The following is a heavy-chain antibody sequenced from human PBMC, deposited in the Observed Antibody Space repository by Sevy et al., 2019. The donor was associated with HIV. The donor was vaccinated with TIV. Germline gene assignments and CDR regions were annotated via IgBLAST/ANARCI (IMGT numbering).Heavy chain of an antibody. CDR1: GYTVSVYD. CDR2: PNPSSSNT. CDR3: ARAAAGAYDAFDI. J-gene: IGHJ3*02. Sequence: ASVKVSCKASGYTVSVYDINWVRQVTGQGLEWMGWPNPSSSNTGYAENFQGRVTFTMDSSTSTGYMEMSSLRSEDTAVYYCARAAAGAYDAFDIWGQGTLVTVSS. V-gene: IGHV1-8*03. D-gene: IGHD6-13*01.